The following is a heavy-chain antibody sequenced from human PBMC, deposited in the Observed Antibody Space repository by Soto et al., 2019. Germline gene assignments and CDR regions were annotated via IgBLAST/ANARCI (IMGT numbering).Heavy chain of an antibody. Sequence: EVQLVESGGGLVKPGGSLRLSRAASGFTFSTYSMNWVRQAPGKGLEWVSSISSGSSYIYYADSVKGRFTISRDNAKNSLYLQMNSLRAEDTAVYYCARAKGYCSGGSCSLIDYWGQGTLVTVSS. CDR3: ARAKGYCSGGSCSLIDY. CDR2: ISSGSSYI. V-gene: IGHV3-21*01. CDR1: GFTFSTYS. D-gene: IGHD2-15*01. J-gene: IGHJ4*02.